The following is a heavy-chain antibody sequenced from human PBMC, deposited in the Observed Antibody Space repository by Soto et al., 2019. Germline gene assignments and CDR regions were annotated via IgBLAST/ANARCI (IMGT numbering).Heavy chain of an antibody. CDR1: GGSIRDYY. D-gene: IGHD3-22*01. J-gene: IGHJ4*02. CDR3: ARLGGYYPAFDS. V-gene: IGHV4-59*08. CDR2: IYYTGTT. Sequence: SETLSLTCTVSGGSIRDYYWGWIRQSPGKGLEWIGYIYYTGTTKYNPSLKSRVTISVDSSKNQFSLKLDSVTAADTAVYYCARLGGYYPAFDSWGQGTLVTVS.